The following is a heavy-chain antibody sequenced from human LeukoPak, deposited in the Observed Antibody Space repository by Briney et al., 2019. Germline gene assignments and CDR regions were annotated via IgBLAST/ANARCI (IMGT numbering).Heavy chain of an antibody. D-gene: IGHD5-18*01. CDR2: IYSSGST. J-gene: IGHJ5*02. V-gene: IGHV4-59*01. CDR3: ARVHSYGYGWFDP. Sequence: PSETLSLTCTVSGGSISSYYWSWIRQPPGKGLEWIGYIYSSGSTTYNPSRKSRVTISVATSNNRCSLKLSSVTAANTAVYYCARVHSYGYGWFDPGGQGTLAT. CDR1: GGSISSYY.